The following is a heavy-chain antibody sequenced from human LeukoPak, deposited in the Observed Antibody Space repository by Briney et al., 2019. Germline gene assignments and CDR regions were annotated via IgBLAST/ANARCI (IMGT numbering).Heavy chain of an antibody. J-gene: IGHJ4*02. D-gene: IGHD6-19*01. CDR1: GFTFSSYG. V-gene: IGHV3-33*01. CDR2: IWYDGSNK. Sequence: GRSLRLSCAASGFTFSSYGMHWVRQAPGKGLEWVAVIWYDGSNKYYADSVKGRFTISRDNSKNTLYLQMNSLRAEDTAVYYCVRDSSGWLYYFDYWGQGTLVTVSS. CDR3: VRDSSGWLYYFDY.